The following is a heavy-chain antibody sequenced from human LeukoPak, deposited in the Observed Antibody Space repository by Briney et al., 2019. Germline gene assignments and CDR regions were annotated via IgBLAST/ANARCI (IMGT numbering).Heavy chain of an antibody. Sequence: SETLSLTCTVSGYSISSGYYWGWIRQPPGKRLEWIASINHSGSTYYNPSLKSRVTISVDTSKNQFSLKLSSVTAADTAVYYCARVWSPYGGNSRGAFDYRRQGTLVTVSS. CDR3: ARVWSPYGGNSRGAFDY. J-gene: IGHJ4*02. V-gene: IGHV4-38-2*02. CDR2: INHSGST. CDR1: GYSISSGYY. D-gene: IGHD4-23*01.